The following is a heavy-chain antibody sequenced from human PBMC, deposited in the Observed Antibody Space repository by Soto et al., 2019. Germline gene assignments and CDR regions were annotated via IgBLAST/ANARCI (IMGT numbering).Heavy chain of an antibody. D-gene: IGHD7-27*01. Sequence: EVQLLESGGGLVQPGGSLRLSCAASGFTFSSYAMSWVRQAPGKGLEWVSASGSGGSTYYADSVKGRFTISRDNSKNTLYLQMNSLRAADTAVYYCANSKLGGGQGTLVTVSS. CDR3: ANSKLG. CDR2: SGSGGST. CDR1: GFTFSSYA. V-gene: IGHV3-23*01. J-gene: IGHJ4*02.